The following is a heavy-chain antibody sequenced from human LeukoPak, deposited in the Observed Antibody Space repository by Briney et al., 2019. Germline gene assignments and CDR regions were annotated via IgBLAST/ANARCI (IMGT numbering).Heavy chain of an antibody. CDR1: GYTFTGYY. Sequence: ASVKVSCKASGYTFTGYYMHWVRQAPGQGLEWMGWINPNSGGTNYAQEFQGRVTMTRDTSISTAYMELSRLRSDDTAVYYCARTPFWGIVVVVAASWFDPWGQGTLVTVSS. J-gene: IGHJ5*02. CDR2: INPNSGGT. CDR3: ARTPFWGIVVVVAASWFDP. D-gene: IGHD2-15*01. V-gene: IGHV1-2*02.